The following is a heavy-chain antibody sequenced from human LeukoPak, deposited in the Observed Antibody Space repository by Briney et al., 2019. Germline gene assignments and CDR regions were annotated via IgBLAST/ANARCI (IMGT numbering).Heavy chain of an antibody. CDR2: ITASGGST. D-gene: IGHD3-22*01. Sequence: GGTLRLSCAASGFTFSSYGMSWVRQAPGEGLEWVSSITASGGSTHYADSVKGRFTISRDNSKNTLYLQMNSLTVEDTAVYYCTKGITHTSGYFRAIDYWGQGTLVTVSS. J-gene: IGHJ4*02. CDR3: TKGITHTSGYFRAIDY. V-gene: IGHV3-23*01. CDR1: GFTFSSYG.